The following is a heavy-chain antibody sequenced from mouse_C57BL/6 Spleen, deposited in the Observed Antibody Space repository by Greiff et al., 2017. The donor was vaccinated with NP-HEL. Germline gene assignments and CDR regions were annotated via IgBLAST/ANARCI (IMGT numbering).Heavy chain of an antibody. CDR2: IYPGSGNT. J-gene: IGHJ3*01. Sequence: QVQLQQSGAELVRPGASVKLSCKASGYTFTDYYINWVKQRPGQGLEWIARIYPGSGNTYYNEKFKGKATLTAEKSSSTAYMQLSSLTSEDSAVYFCARGPAYWGQGTLVTVSA. CDR1: GYTFTDYY. V-gene: IGHV1-76*01. CDR3: ARGPAY.